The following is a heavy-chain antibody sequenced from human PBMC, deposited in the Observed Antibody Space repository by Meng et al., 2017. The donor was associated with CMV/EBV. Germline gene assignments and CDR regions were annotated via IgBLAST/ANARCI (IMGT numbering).Heavy chain of an antibody. J-gene: IGHJ5*02. Sequence: SETLSLTCTVSGGSISSYYWSWIRQPPGKGLEWIGYIYYSGSTNYNPSLKSRVTISVDTSKNQFSLKLSSVTAADTAVYYCARGYQLPGWFDPWGQGTLVTVSP. CDR1: GGSISSYY. V-gene: IGHV4-59*01. CDR2: IYYSGST. D-gene: IGHD2-2*01. CDR3: ARGYQLPGWFDP.